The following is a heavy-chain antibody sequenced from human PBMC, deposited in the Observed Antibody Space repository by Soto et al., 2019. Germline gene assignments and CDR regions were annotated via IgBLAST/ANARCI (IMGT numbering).Heavy chain of an antibody. CDR2: INPNSGGT. Sequence: QVQLVQSGAEVKKPGASVKVSCKASGYTFTGYYMHWVRQAPGQGLEWMGWINPNSGGTNYAQKFQGWVTMTRDTASSTAYMALSRLRSDDTAVYSCARAHCGGDCYSGVDYWGQGTLVTVSS. J-gene: IGHJ4*02. CDR3: ARAHCGGDCYSGVDY. CDR1: GYTFTGYY. V-gene: IGHV1-2*04. D-gene: IGHD2-21*02.